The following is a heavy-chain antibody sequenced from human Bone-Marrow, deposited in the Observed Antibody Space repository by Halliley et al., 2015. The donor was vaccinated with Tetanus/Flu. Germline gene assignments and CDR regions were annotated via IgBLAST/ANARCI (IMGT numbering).Heavy chain of an antibody. D-gene: IGHD1-20*01. V-gene: IGHV1-8*01. CDR2: MNPNSGNS. CDR1: GYTFTRFD. Sequence: QVQLVQSGAEVKKPGASVKVSCKASGYTFTRFDIHWVRQATGQGLEWMGWMNPNSGNSDYARKFQGRVTMTRNTSISTAYMELSSLRSYDAAFFFCLYNWRWGQGTLVTFSS. CDR3: LYNWR. J-gene: IGHJ4*02.